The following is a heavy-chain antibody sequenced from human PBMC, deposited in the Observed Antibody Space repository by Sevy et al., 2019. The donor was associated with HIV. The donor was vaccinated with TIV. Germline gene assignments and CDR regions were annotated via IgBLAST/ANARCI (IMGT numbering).Heavy chain of an antibody. CDR3: ANKHRRSEGFDI. CDR2: VYSSRRT. CDR1: GGSISSDN. Sequence: SETQSLTCTVSGGSISSDNWSWIRQPAGKGLEWIGRVYSSRRTNYNPSLRSRVTMSVDMSKNQFSLKLTSVTAADTALYYCANKHRRSEGFDIWGQGTMVTVSS. V-gene: IGHV4-4*07. J-gene: IGHJ3*02.